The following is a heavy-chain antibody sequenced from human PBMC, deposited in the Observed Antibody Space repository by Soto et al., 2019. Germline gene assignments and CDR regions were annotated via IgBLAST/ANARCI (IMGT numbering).Heavy chain of an antibody. V-gene: IGHV5-51*01. D-gene: IGHD2-8*02. CDR1: GDAFSSYW. J-gene: IGHJ5*01. CDR3: ARGYCTATICDPWFDY. CDR2: IYPGDSDN. Sequence: PGESLTISCQGSGDAFSSYWISLVRQVPGKGLEWMGIIYPGDSDNRYRPPFQGQVTISVDKSITPAYLQWSSLKASDTAMYYCARGYCTATICDPWFDYWPQGTLVTVSS.